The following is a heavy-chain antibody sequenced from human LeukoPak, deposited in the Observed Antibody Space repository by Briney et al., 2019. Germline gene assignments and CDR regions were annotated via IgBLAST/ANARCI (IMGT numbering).Heavy chain of an antibody. V-gene: IGHV4-34*01. J-gene: IGHJ5*02. CDR3: ARSYGDHEENWFDP. Sequence: SETLSLTCAVYGGSFSGYYWSWIRQPPGKGLEWIGEITHRGSANYNPSLKSRVTLSVDTSKNQFSLKLSSVTAADTAVYYCARSYGDHEENWFDPWGQGTLVTVSS. CDR2: ITHRGSA. D-gene: IGHD4-17*01. CDR1: GGSFSGYY.